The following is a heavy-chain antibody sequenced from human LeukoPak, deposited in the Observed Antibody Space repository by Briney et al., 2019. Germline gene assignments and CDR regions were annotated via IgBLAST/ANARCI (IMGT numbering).Heavy chain of an antibody. J-gene: IGHJ4*02. CDR2: INPNSGGT. D-gene: IGHD6-6*01. Sequence: ASVKVSCKASGYTFTGYYMHWVRQAPGQGLEWMGWINPNSGGTNYAQKFQGRVTMTRDTSISTAYMELSRLRSDDTAVYYCARDQGSSSSHFDYWGQGTLVTVSS. CDR1: GYTFTGYY. CDR3: ARDQGSSSSHFDY. V-gene: IGHV1-2*02.